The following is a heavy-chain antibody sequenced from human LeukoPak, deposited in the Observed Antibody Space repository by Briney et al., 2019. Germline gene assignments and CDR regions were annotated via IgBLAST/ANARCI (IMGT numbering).Heavy chain of an antibody. Sequence: GGSLRLSCVASEFIFSDYWMSWVRQAPGKGLEWVAHISETIYYADSVQGRFTISRDNAKNSLYLQMSNLRVDDTAMYYCVREVGRPKTFYFDSWGRGTPVTVSS. CDR3: VREVGRPKTFYFDS. CDR2: ISETI. D-gene: IGHD3-16*01. V-gene: IGHV3-69-1*01. J-gene: IGHJ4*02. CDR1: EFIFSDYW.